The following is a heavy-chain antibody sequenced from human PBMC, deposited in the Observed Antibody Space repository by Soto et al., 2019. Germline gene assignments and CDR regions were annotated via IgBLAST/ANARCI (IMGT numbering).Heavy chain of an antibody. CDR2: IIPIFGTA. D-gene: IGHD2-8*01. Sequence: QVQLVQSGAEVKKPGSSVKVSCKASGGTFSSYAISWVRQAPGQGLEWMGGIIPIFGTANYAQKFQGRVTITADESTSTAYMELSSLRSEDTAVYYCARGFQGYCTNGVCYSWFDPWGQGTLVTVSS. V-gene: IGHV1-69*01. CDR3: ARGFQGYCTNGVCYSWFDP. J-gene: IGHJ5*02. CDR1: GGTFSSYA.